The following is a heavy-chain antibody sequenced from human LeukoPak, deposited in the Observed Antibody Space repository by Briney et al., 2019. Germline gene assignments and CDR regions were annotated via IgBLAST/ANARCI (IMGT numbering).Heavy chain of an antibody. D-gene: IGHD3-3*01. CDR2: INHSGST. J-gene: IGHJ3*02. CDR3: ARGPLFTIFGVVGELDAFDI. CDR1: GGSLSGYY. Sequence: SETLSLTCAVYGGSLSGYYWSWIRQPPGKGLEWIGEINHSGSTNYNPSLKSRVTISVDTSKNQFSLKLSSVTTADTAVYYCARGPLFTIFGVVGELDAFDIWGQGTMVTVSS. V-gene: IGHV4-34*01.